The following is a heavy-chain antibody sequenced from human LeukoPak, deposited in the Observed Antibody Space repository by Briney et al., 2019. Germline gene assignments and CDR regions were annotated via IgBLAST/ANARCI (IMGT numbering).Heavy chain of an antibody. Sequence: ASVKVSCKTSGYTFTDHYMHWVRQAPGQGLEWMGWINPNSGGTSSAQKFQGRVTMTRDTSITTVYMEVSWLTSDDTAIYYCARADRLHGGPYLIGPWGQGTLVTVSS. V-gene: IGHV1-2*02. J-gene: IGHJ5*02. D-gene: IGHD2-21*01. CDR3: ARADRLHGGPYLIGP. CDR1: GYTFTDHY. CDR2: INPNSGGT.